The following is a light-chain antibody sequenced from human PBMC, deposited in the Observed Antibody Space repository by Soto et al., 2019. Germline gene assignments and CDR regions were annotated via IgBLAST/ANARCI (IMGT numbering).Light chain of an antibody. Sequence: SYELTQPLSVSVALGQTARITCGGNNIGSKNVHWYQQKPGQAPVLLIYRDSNRPSGIPERVSGSNSGNTATLTISRAHAGDEADYYCQVWDSSTVVFGGGTQVTVL. CDR2: RDS. J-gene: IGLJ2*01. CDR1: NIGSKN. V-gene: IGLV3-9*01. CDR3: QVWDSSTVV.